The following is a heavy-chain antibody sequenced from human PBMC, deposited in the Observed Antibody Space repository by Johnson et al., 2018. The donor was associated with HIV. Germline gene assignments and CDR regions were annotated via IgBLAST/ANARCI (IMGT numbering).Heavy chain of an antibody. CDR2: IKYDESEK. V-gene: IGHV3-7*05. J-gene: IGHJ3*02. Sequence: VQLVESGGGLVQPGGSLRLSCTASGFTFTTYWMAWVRQAPEKGLEWVANIKYDESEKYYVGSVRGRFTISRDNAKNSLYLDMSSLIAEDTAVYYCASLPTRKGGRSGAFDIWGQGTMVTVSS. D-gene: IGHD3-3*01. CDR1: GFTFTTYW. CDR3: ASLPTRKGGRSGAFDI.